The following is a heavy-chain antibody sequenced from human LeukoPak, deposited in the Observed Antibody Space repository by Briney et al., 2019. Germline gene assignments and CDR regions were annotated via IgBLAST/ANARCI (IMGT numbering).Heavy chain of an antibody. V-gene: IGHV1-2*02. CDR1: GYTFTAYY. CDR2: INLNSGDT. D-gene: IGHD3-10*01. J-gene: IGHJ4*02. CDR3: ARLGWFGEFQLPNFDY. Sequence: ASVKVSCKASGYTFTAYYFYWVRQAPGQGLEWMGWINLNSGDTNYAQKFQGGVTMTRDTSISTAYMELSSLRSDDSAVYYCARLGWFGEFQLPNFDYWGQGTLVTVSS.